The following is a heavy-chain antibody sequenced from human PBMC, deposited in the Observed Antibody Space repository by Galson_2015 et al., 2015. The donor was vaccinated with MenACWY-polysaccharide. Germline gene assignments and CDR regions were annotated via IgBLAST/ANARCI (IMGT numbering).Heavy chain of an antibody. CDR2: IYYSGST. CDR1: GASIGSGDDYY. Sequence: TLSLTCTVSGASIGSGDDYYWTWIRQRPGKGLEWIGYIYYSGSTYYNPSLKSRVTISVDTSKNQFSLKLSSVTAADTAVYYCARHFPYDILTGYAFDIWGQGTMITVSS. D-gene: IGHD3-9*01. V-gene: IGHV4-30-4*08. CDR3: ARHFPYDILTGYAFDI. J-gene: IGHJ3*02.